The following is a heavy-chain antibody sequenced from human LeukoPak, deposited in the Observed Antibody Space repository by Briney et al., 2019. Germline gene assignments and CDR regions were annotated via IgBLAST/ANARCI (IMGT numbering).Heavy chain of an antibody. D-gene: IGHD2-2*01. V-gene: IGHV1-58*01. CDR2: IVVGSGNT. Sequence: SVKVSCKASGFTFTSSAVQWVRRARGQRLEWIGWIVVGSGNTNYAQKFQERVTITRDMSTSTAYMELSSLRSEDTAVYYCAALHPPAAANIDYWGQGTLVTVSS. J-gene: IGHJ4*02. CDR1: GFTFTSSA. CDR3: AALHPPAAANIDY.